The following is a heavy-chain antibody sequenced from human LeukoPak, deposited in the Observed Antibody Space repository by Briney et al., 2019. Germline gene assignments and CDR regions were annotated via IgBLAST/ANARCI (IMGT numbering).Heavy chain of an antibody. D-gene: IGHD4-11*01. CDR2: IRHDGSNK. CDR3: ARDVLAVTTFEYFFDY. J-gene: IGHJ4*02. Sequence: GGSLRLSCAASGFTFSRYGMHWVRQAPGKGLEWVAFIRHDGSNKYYTDSVKGRFTISRDNSKNTLYLQMNSLRVEETAVYYCARDVLAVTTFEYFFDYWGQGTLVTVS. V-gene: IGHV3-30*02. CDR1: GFTFSRYG.